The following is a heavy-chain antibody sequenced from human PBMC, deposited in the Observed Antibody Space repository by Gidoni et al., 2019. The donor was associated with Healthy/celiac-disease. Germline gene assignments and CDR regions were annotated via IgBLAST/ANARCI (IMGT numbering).Heavy chain of an antibody. CDR3: AKTYYYDSSGYPDAFDI. CDR2: ISGSGGST. Sequence: AASGFTFSSYARSWVRQAPGKGLEWVSAISGSGGSTYYADSVKGRFTISRDNSKNTLYLQMNSLRAEDTAVYYCAKTYYYDSSGYPDAFDIWGQGTMVTVSS. D-gene: IGHD3-22*01. V-gene: IGHV3-23*01. J-gene: IGHJ3*02. CDR1: GFTFSSYA.